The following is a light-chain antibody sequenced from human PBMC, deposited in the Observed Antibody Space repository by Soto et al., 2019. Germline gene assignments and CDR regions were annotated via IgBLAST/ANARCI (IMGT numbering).Light chain of an antibody. CDR2: DAS. Sequence: EIVLTQSPGTLSLSPGERATLSCRASQSVRSSLLAWYQQKLGQAPRLLLYDASRRAIGIPDRFSGSGSGTDFPVTISRLEPEYFAVYYCQQYGTSPLTFGGGTKVENK. CDR3: QQYGTSPLT. V-gene: IGKV3-20*01. J-gene: IGKJ4*01. CDR1: QSVRSSL.